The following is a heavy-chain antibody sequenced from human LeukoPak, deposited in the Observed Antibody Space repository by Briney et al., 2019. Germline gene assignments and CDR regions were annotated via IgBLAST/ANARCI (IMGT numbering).Heavy chain of an antibody. J-gene: IGHJ4*02. V-gene: IGHV3-30-3*01. D-gene: IGHD1-26*01. CDR1: GFTFSSYA. CDR3: ARDPRGSPYYFDY. Sequence: PGRSLRLSCAASGFTFSSYAMHWVRQAPGKGLEWVAAISYDGTNKNYADSVKGRFTISRDNSKNTVYLQMNSLRVEDAAVYYCARDPRGSPYYFDYWGQGTLVTVSS. CDR2: ISYDGTNK.